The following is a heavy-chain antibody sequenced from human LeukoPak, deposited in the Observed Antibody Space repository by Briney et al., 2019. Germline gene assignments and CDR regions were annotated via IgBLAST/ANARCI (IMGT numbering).Heavy chain of an antibody. V-gene: IGHV4-59*01. Sequence: PSETLSFTCTVSGGSISSYYWSWIRQPPGKGLEWIGYIYYSGSTNYNPSLKSRVTISVDTSKNQFSLKLSSVTAADTAVYYCARSGIGGSSDFFQHWGQGTLVTVSS. CDR3: ARSGIGGSSDFFQH. CDR1: GGSISSYY. J-gene: IGHJ1*01. CDR2: IYYSGST. D-gene: IGHD3-3*01.